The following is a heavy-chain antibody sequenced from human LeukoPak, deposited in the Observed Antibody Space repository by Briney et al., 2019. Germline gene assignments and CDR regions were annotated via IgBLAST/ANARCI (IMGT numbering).Heavy chain of an antibody. CDR2: FDPEDGET. CDR1: GYTLTELS. Sequence: ASVKVSCKVSGYTLTELSMHWVRQAPGKGLEWMGGFDPEDGETIYAQKFQGRVTMTEDTSTDTAYMELSSLRSEDTAVYYCATLGIAVAGYYYYGMDLWGQGTTVTVSS. V-gene: IGHV1-24*01. D-gene: IGHD6-19*01. CDR3: ATLGIAVAGYYYYGMDL. J-gene: IGHJ6*02.